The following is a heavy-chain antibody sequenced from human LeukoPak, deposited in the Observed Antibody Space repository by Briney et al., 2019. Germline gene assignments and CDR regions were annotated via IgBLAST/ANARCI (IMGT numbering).Heavy chain of an antibody. CDR1: GFTFSDYY. V-gene: IGHV3-11*01. CDR2: ISNSGSTI. Sequence: GWSLTLSCAASGFTFSDYYMSWIRQPPGKGLEWVSYISNSGSTIYYADSVKGRFTISRDNAKNSLYLQMNSPRAEETAVYYCARVQRVRGVIITRSYSWFAPWGQGTLVTVSS. D-gene: IGHD3-10*01. J-gene: IGHJ5*02. CDR3: ARVQRVRGVIITRSYSWFAP.